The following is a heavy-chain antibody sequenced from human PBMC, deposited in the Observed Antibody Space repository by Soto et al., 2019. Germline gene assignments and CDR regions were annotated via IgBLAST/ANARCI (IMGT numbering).Heavy chain of an antibody. D-gene: IGHD5-18*01. CDR3: AHRPRGYSYHFDY. Sequence: QITLKESGPTLVKPTQPLTLTCTFSGFSISTRGVGVGWIRQPPGKALEWLALIYWDDDEGYSPSLKSRLTITKDTSKNQLFLTTTNMDPVDTATYYFAHRPRGYSYHFDYWGQGTLVTVSS. J-gene: IGHJ4*02. CDR2: IYWDDDE. CDR1: GFSISTRGVG. V-gene: IGHV2-5*02.